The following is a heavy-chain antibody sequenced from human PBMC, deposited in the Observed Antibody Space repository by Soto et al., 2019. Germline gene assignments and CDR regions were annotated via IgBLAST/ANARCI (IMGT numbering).Heavy chain of an antibody. J-gene: IGHJ6*02. CDR2: IIPIFGPA. V-gene: IGHV1-69*13. Sequence: SVKVSCKSSGGTFSSHSINWVRQAPGQGLEWMGGIIPIFGPANFAKKFQGRVTITADESTTTAYMEPSSLTSEDTAVYYCATGSFTSTGGRIGYHYNAMDVWGQGTTVTVSS. CDR3: ATGSFTSTGGRIGYHYNAMDV. D-gene: IGHD1-1*01. CDR1: GGTFSSHS.